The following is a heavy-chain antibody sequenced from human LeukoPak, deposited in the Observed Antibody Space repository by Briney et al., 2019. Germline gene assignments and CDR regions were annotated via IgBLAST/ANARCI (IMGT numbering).Heavy chain of an antibody. J-gene: IGHJ4*02. D-gene: IGHD2-2*01. V-gene: IGHV3-33*01. Sequence: GGSLRLSCVASGFSFSSYGIHWVRQAPGKGLEWVAVIWYDGSDKYYADSVKGRFTISRDNSKNTVYLQTNSLRAEDSAMYYCTRDESGYCSSTSCSNCFDYWGQGTLVTVSS. CDR1: GFSFSSYG. CDR2: IWYDGSDK. CDR3: TRDESGYCSSTSCSNCFDY.